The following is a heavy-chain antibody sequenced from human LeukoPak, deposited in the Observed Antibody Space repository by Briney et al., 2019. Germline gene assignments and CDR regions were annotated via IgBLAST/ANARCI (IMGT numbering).Heavy chain of an antibody. CDR1: GGSVSTYY. V-gene: IGHV4-59*02. J-gene: IGHJ4*02. D-gene: IGHD2-15*01. CDR2: IYYSGST. CDR3: ASTSGYCSGGNCCSAFDY. Sequence: SETLSLTCTVSGGSVSTYYWNWIRQPPGKGLEWIGYIYYSGSTNYNPSLKSRLTISVDTSNNQFSLKLSSVTAADTAVYYCASTSGYCSGGNCCSAFDYWGQGTLVTVSS.